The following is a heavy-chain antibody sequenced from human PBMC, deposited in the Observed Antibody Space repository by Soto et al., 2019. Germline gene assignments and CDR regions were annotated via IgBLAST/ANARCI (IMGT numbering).Heavy chain of an antibody. J-gene: IGHJ6*02. Sequence: QVQLVQSGAEVQKPGSSVKVSCKASGGTFSSYAISWVRQAPGQGLEWMGGIIPIFGTANYAQKFQGRVTITADKSTSTAYMELSSLRSEDTAVYYCARERAPFLSGSRPPVDYYYYGMDVWGQGTTVTVSS. V-gene: IGHV1-69*06. D-gene: IGHD1-26*01. CDR2: IIPIFGTA. CDR1: GGTFSSYA. CDR3: ARERAPFLSGSRPPVDYYYYGMDV.